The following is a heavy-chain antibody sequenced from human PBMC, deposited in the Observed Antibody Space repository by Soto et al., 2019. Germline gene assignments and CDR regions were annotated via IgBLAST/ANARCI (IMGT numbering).Heavy chain of an antibody. D-gene: IGHD4-17*01. CDR1: SAPVSSSTYT. CDR2: IYYSGST. J-gene: IGHJ4*02. V-gene: IGHV4-39*07. CDR3: AREDQNYGNFAY. Sequence: SETLSLTCTVSSAPVSSSTYTWGWIRQPPGKGLEWIGSIYYSGSTYYNTSLKSRVTVSVDRSKNQFSLKLTSVTAADTAVYYCAREDQNYGNFAYWGQGTPVT.